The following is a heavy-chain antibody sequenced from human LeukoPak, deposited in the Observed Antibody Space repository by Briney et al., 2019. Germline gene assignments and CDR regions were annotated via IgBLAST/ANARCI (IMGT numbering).Heavy chain of an antibody. CDR2: INVDGSIT. D-gene: IGHD1-14*01. CDR3: VVVVEPPDSDGFDV. CDR1: GFTFGNSW. Sequence: GGSLRLSCAASGFTFGNSWVHWVRQAPGKGLVWVSLINVDGSITTYADSVKGRFTTSRDNARNTVSLQMNSLTIEDTAVYYCVVVVEPPDSDGFDVWGHGTMTTVSS. V-gene: IGHV3-74*01. J-gene: IGHJ3*01.